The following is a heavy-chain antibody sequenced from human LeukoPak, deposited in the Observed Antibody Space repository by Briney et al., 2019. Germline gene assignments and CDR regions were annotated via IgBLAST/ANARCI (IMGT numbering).Heavy chain of an antibody. CDR2: IYPGDSDT. V-gene: IGHV5-51*01. Sequence: GESLKISCKGFGYSFTSYWIGWVRQMPGKGLEWMGIIYPGDSDTTYSPSFQGQVTISADKSISTAYLQWNSLKASDTAMYYCARQYCSTTSCYHSGAFDIWGQGTMVTVSS. CDR1: GYSFTSYW. CDR3: ARQYCSTTSCYHSGAFDI. D-gene: IGHD2-2*01. J-gene: IGHJ3*02.